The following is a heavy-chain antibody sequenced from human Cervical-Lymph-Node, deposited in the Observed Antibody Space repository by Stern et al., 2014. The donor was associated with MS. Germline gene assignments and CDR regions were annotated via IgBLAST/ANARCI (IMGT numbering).Heavy chain of an antibody. CDR3: ARHRPGEPAHGAFDI. D-gene: IGHD3-10*01. CDR2: IHPGDSAI. CDR1: GYSFTTYW. V-gene: IGHV5-51*01. J-gene: IGHJ3*02. Sequence: VQLGQSGAEVKKPGESLKISCAGSGYSFTTYWIGWVRQMPRRGLELMGVIHPGDSAIRYSTSSQGQGTISADKSTSTAYLQLRSLKPSDAAMYYCARHRPGEPAHGAFDIWGQGTMVTVSS.